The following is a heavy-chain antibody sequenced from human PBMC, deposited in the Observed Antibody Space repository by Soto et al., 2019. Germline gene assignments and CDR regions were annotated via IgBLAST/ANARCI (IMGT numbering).Heavy chain of an antibody. V-gene: IGHV4-4*02. CDR2: IHHSGGT. D-gene: IGHD5-12*01. CDR1: GGSVRNNNW. Sequence: QVQLQESGPGLVKPSGTLSLSCAVSGGSVRNNNWWSWVRQSPGHGLKWIGEIHHSGGTSYNPYIEGRATLSVDKSKNELSLRLNYVTAADTAVYDCTKNSAYALDYWGLGILVTVSS. J-gene: IGHJ4*02. CDR3: TKNSAYALDY.